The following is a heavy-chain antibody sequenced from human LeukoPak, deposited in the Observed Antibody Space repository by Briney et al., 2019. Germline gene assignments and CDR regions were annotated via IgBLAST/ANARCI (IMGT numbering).Heavy chain of an antibody. CDR1: GGSISSSSYY. D-gene: IGHD2-15*01. Sequence: KPSETLSLTCTVSGGSISSSSYYWGWIRQPPGKGLEWIGSIYYSGSTYYNPSLKSRVTISVDTSKNQFSLKLSSVTAADTAVYYCARRTSFCSGGSCYFHTGYYMDVWGKGTTVTVSS. J-gene: IGHJ6*03. CDR3: ARRTSFCSGGSCYFHTGYYMDV. CDR2: IYYSGST. V-gene: IGHV4-39*01.